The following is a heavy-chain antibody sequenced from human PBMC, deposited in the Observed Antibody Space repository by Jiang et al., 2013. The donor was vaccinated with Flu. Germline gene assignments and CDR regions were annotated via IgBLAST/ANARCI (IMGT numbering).Heavy chain of an antibody. V-gene: IGHV4-39*01. D-gene: IGHD4-17*01. J-gene: IGHJ5*02. CDR3: ARRETTVTSLGWFDP. Sequence: LKSRVTISVETSNNQFSLRLSSVTAADTAVYYCARRETTVTSLGWFDPWGQGTLVTVSS.